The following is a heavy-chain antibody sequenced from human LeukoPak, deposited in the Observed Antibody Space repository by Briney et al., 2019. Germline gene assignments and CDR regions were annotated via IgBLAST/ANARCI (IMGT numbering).Heavy chain of an antibody. D-gene: IGHD2-2*01. CDR2: MVPSSGVS. CDR1: GYTFTAYY. V-gene: IGHV1-2*02. CDR3: STEDKYCTGTTCGDF. J-gene: IGHJ4*02. Sequence: GASVKVSCKASGYTFTAYYVHWVRQAPGQGLEWMGYMVPSSGVSHYSQKFQDRVTMTRDTSTSTAYLELSGLTSDDTAVYYCSTEDKYCTGTTCGDFWGQGTLVTVSS.